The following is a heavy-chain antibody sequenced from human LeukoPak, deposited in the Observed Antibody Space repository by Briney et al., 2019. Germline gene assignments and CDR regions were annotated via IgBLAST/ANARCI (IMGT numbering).Heavy chain of an antibody. CDR3: ASVSPIAVAGTGEFDY. V-gene: IGHV4-34*01. J-gene: IGHJ4*02. CDR1: GGSFSGYY. CDR2: INHSGST. D-gene: IGHD6-19*01. Sequence: SETLSLTCAVYGGSFSGYYWSWIRQPPGKGLEWIGEINHSGSTNYNPSLKSRVTISVDTSKNQFSLKLSSVTAADTAVYYCASVSPIAVAGTGEFDYWGQGTLVTVSS.